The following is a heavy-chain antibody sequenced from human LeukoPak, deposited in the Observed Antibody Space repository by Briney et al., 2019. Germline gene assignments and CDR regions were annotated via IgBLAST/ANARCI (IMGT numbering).Heavy chain of an antibody. Sequence: ASLKVSCKASGYTFTGYYMHWVRQAPGQGLEWMGWTNPNSGGTNYAQKFQGRVTMTRDTSITTAYMELSSLRSDDTAVYYCARVGGALGAKDYWGQGTLVTVSS. CDR1: GYTFTGYY. CDR2: TNPNSGGT. D-gene: IGHD1-26*01. CDR3: ARVGGALGAKDY. J-gene: IGHJ4*02. V-gene: IGHV1-2*02.